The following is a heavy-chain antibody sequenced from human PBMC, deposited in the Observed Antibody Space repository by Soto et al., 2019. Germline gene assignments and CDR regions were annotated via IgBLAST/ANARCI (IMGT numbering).Heavy chain of an antibody. CDR2: IYYSGST. Sequence: PSETLSLTCTVSGGSISSSSYYWGWIRQPPGKGLEWIGSIYYSGSTYYNPSLKSRVTISVDTSKNQFSLKLSSVTAADTAVYYCARRAYYYDSSGYPSDYWGQGTLVTVSS. D-gene: IGHD3-22*01. J-gene: IGHJ4*02. CDR3: ARRAYYYDSSGYPSDY. V-gene: IGHV4-39*01. CDR1: GGSISSSSYY.